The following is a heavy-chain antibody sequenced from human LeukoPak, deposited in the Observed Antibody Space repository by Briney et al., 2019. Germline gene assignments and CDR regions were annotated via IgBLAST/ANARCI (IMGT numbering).Heavy chain of an antibody. J-gene: IGHJ5*02. CDR1: GGSISSNNW. D-gene: IGHD6-13*01. V-gene: IGHV4-4*02. CDR3: ARAKYSSGWYVPWFDP. CDR2: MYHSGST. Sequence: PSETLSLTCTVSGGSISSNNWWNWVRQPPGKGLEWIGEMYHSGSTNYNPSLKSRVTISVDKSKNQFSLKLSSVTAADTAVYYCARAKYSSGWYVPWFDPWGQGTLVTVSS.